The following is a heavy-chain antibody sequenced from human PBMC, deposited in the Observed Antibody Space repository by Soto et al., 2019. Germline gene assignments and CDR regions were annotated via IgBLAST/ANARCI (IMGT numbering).Heavy chain of an antibody. CDR1: GGSISSSSYY. D-gene: IGHD3-3*01. Sequence: QLQLQESGPGLVKPSETLSLTCTVSGGSISSSSYYWGWIRQPPGKGLEWIGSIYYSGSTYYNPSLKSRVTLSVDTSKTQFSRKLSSVTAAATAVYYCARHGGDDFWSGYSPPPFDYWGQGTLVTVSS. CDR3: ARHGGDDFWSGYSPPPFDY. CDR2: IYYSGST. V-gene: IGHV4-39*01. J-gene: IGHJ4*02.